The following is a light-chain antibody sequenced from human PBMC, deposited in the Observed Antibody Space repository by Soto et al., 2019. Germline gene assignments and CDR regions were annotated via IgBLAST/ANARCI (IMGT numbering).Light chain of an antibody. CDR2: EVS. CDR1: SSDVGAHNF. V-gene: IGLV2-14*01. Sequence: QSVLTQPASVSGSPGQAITISCSGSSSDVGAHNFVSWYQHHPGKAPKLMIYEVSNRPSGVSNRFSGFKSGNTASLTISGLQAEDEADYYCNSYTSSNTYVFGSGTKVTVL. J-gene: IGLJ1*01. CDR3: NSYTSSNTYV.